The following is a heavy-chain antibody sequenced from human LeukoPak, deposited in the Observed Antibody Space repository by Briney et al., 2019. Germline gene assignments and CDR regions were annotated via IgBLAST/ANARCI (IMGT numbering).Heavy chain of an antibody. Sequence: GGSLRLYCAASGFTFDDYGMSWDRQAPGKGLEWVSGINWNGGSTGYADSVKGRFTISRDNAKNSLYLQMNSLRAEDTALYHCARGSGYDPNWFDPWGQGTWSPSPQ. CDR1: GFTFDDYG. V-gene: IGHV3-20*01. CDR3: ARGSGYDPNWFDP. D-gene: IGHD5-12*01. CDR2: INWNGGST. J-gene: IGHJ5*02.